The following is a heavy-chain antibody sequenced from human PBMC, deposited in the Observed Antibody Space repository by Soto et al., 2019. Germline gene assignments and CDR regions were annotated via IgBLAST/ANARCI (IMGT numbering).Heavy chain of an antibody. D-gene: IGHD1-7*01. J-gene: IGHJ6*02. CDR2: TYYRSKWYN. Sequence: PSQTLSLTCAISGDSVSSNSAALNWIRQSPSRGLEWLGRTYYRSKWYNDYAVSVKSRITINPDTSKNQFSLQLNSVTPEDTAVYYCAKTLGTTLFSGGMDVWGQGTTVTVSS. V-gene: IGHV6-1*01. CDR3: AKTLGTTLFSGGMDV. CDR1: GDSVSSNSAA.